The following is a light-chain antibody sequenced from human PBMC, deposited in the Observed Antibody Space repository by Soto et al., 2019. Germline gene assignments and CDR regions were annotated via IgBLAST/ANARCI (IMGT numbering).Light chain of an antibody. CDR2: GNS. V-gene: IGLV1-40*01. J-gene: IGLJ2*01. CDR1: SSNIGADYD. CDR3: QSYDSSLSGSV. Sequence: QPVLTQPPSVSGAPGQRVTISCTGSSSNIGADYDVHWYQQLPGTAPKLLIYGNSNRPSGVPDRFSGSKSGTSASLAITGLQAEYEADYYCQSYDSSLSGSVFGGGTKLTVL.